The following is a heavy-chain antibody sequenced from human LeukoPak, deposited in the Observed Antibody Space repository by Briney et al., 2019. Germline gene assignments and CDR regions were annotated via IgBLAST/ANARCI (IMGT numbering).Heavy chain of an antibody. CDR1: GGSISSYY. Sequence: PSETLSLTSTVSGGSISSYYWSWIRQPPGKGLGWSGYIYYSGRNNYNPSLKSRVNRSVDADKAEFSLKLSSVTAADTAVYYCARFVVGAFDIWGQGTMVTVSS. J-gene: IGHJ3*02. CDR3: ARFVVGAFDI. V-gene: IGHV4-59*01. CDR2: IYYSGRN. D-gene: IGHD2-21*01.